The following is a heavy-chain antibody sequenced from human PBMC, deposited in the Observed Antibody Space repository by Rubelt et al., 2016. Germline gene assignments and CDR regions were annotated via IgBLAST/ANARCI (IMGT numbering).Heavy chain of an antibody. V-gene: IGHV1-3*01. CDR3: ARSKDTAMVTDADWYFDL. J-gene: IGHJ2*01. D-gene: IGHD5-18*01. CDR2: INAGNGNT. Sequence: QVQLVQSGAEVKKPGASVKVSCKASGYTFTSYAMHWVRQAPGQRLEWMGWINAGNGNTKYSQKLQGRVHITRDTSASTAYMELSSLRSEDTAVYYCARSKDTAMVTDADWYFDLWGRGTLVTVSS. CDR1: GYTFTSYA.